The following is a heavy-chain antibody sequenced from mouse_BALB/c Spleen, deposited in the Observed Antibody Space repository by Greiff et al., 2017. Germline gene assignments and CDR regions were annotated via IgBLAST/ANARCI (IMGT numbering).Heavy chain of an antibody. CDR2: INPSSGYT. D-gene: IGHD2-10*01. Sequence: QVQLQQSAAELARPGASVKMSCKASGYTFTSYTMHWVKQRPGQGLEWIGYINPSSGYTEYNQKFKDKTTLTADKSSSTAYMQLSSLTSEDSAVYYCARGPYYGNYTAMDYWGQGTSVTVSS. CDR3: ARGPYYGNYTAMDY. CDR1: GYTFTSYT. V-gene: IGHV1-4*02. J-gene: IGHJ4*01.